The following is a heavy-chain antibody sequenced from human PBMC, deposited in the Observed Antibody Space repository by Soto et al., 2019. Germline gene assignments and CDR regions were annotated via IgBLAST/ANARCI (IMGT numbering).Heavy chain of an antibody. Sequence: SETLSLTCAVSSGSIASSNWWSWVRQPPGKGLEWIGEIYHSGSTNYNPSLKSRVTISVDKSMTQFSLKLSFVTAADTAVYYCARADCSGGSCYSSANWFDPWGQGTLVTVSS. CDR3: ARADCSGGSCYSSANWFDP. CDR2: IYHSGST. J-gene: IGHJ5*02. CDR1: SGSIASSNW. D-gene: IGHD2-15*01. V-gene: IGHV4-4*02.